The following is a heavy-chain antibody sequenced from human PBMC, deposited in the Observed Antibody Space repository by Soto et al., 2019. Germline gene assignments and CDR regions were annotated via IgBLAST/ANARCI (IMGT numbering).Heavy chain of an antibody. D-gene: IGHD6-19*01. CDR2: INHSGIT. V-gene: IGHV4-34*01. CDR1: GGSFSGYY. J-gene: IGHJ4*02. CDR3: AVGPRMWLAGGGY. Sequence: QVLLEQWGAGLLKPSETLSLTCAVYGGSFSGYYWPWIRQPPVRGLEWLGEINHSGITDSNPSLKSRVSISIDTATNPFSLTLSSVTAADTAVYDCAVGPRMWLAGGGYWGQGTLVTVAS.